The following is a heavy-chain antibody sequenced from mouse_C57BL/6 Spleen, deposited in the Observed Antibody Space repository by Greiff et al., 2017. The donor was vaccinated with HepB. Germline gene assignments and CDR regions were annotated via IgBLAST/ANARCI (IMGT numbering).Heavy chain of an antibody. CDR2: INPNNGGT. CDR1: GYTFTDYY. CDR3: ARLDYYGSRTFDY. Sequence: EVQLQQSGPELVKPGASVKISCKASGYTFTDYYMNWVKQSHGKSLEWIGDINPNNGGTSYNQKFKGKATLTVDKSSSTAYMELRSLTSEDSAVYYCARLDYYGSRTFDYWGQGTTLTVSS. J-gene: IGHJ2*01. D-gene: IGHD1-1*01. V-gene: IGHV1-26*01.